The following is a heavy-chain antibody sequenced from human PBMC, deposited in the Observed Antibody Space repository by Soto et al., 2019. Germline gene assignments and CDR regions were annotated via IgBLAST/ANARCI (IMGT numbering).Heavy chain of an antibody. Sequence: PGGSLRLSCAASGFTFRSYAMSWIRQAPGKGLEWVSAISGSGGSTYYADSVKGRFTISSVNSNNTLYLQMNSLRAEYTAVYYCAKSWFGDPRLYFDYWGQGTLVTVSS. V-gene: IGHV3-23*01. CDR2: ISGSGGST. D-gene: IGHD3-10*01. J-gene: IGHJ4*02. CDR1: GFTFRSYA. CDR3: AKSWFGDPRLYFDY.